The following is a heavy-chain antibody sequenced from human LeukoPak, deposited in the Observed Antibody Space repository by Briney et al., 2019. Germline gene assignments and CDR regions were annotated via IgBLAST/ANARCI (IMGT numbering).Heavy chain of an antibody. J-gene: IGHJ4*02. CDR2: IRGSGVTT. D-gene: IGHD6-13*01. CDR3: ARLWIFQAAAGTTSAADY. Sequence: GGSLRLSCAASGFTFRGYGMSWVRQAPGKGLEWVSAIRGSGVTTYYADSVKGRFTISRDNSKNTLYLQMNSLRVEDTAVYYCARLWIFQAAAGTTSAADYWGQGTLVTVSS. CDR1: GFTFRGYG. V-gene: IGHV3-23*01.